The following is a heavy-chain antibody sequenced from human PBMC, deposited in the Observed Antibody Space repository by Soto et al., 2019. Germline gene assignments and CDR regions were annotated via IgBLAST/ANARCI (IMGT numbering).Heavy chain of an antibody. Sequence: GGSLRLSCAASGFTFSRDWMHWVRQAPGKGLVWVSRINSDGTRTNYADYAMGRFTISRDNAKNTLYLQMNSLRAEDTAVYFCARGALGNYYQDSWGQGTPVTVSS. V-gene: IGHV3-74*01. CDR1: GFTFSRDW. D-gene: IGHD3-10*01. J-gene: IGHJ4*02. CDR3: ARGALGNYYQDS. CDR2: INSDGTRT.